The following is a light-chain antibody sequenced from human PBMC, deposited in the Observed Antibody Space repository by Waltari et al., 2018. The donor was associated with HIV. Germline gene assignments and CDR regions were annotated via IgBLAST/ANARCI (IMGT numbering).Light chain of an antibody. Sequence: QSALTQTASVSGSPGQSITISCTGTSSDIGGYNYVSWYQQYPGKAPKLMIYEVNNRPSGISNRFSGSKSGNTASLTISGLQAEDEADYYCSSYTSSGTLLGGGTKVTVL. CDR3: SSYTSSGTL. CDR2: EVN. J-gene: IGLJ2*01. V-gene: IGLV2-14*01. CDR1: SSDIGGYNY.